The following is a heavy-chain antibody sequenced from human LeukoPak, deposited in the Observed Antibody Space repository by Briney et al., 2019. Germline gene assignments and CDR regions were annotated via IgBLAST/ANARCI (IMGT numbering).Heavy chain of an antibody. CDR1: GYSISSCYY. V-gene: IGHV4-38-2*01. Sequence: SETLSLTCAVSGYSISSCYYWGWIRQPPGKGLEWIGSIYHSGSTYYNPSLKSRVTISVDTSKNQFSLKLSSVTAADTAVYYCATYQRYSSGWYPFDYWGQGTLVTVSS. CDR3: ATYQRYSSGWYPFDY. CDR2: IYHSGST. J-gene: IGHJ4*02. D-gene: IGHD6-19*01.